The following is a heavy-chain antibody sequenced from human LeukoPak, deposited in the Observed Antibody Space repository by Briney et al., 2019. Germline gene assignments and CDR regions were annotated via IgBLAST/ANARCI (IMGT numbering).Heavy chain of an antibody. CDR1: GVSINSYW. Sequence: SQTLSLTSTVPGVSINSYWLSWIPQPPGKGVDRLGYVYYSGTTSYNPSLKTRVTISIDTSKNQFSLKLSSVTAADTAVYYCARVLRPMASQYYFDYWGQGTLVTVS. CDR2: VYYSGTT. J-gene: IGHJ4*02. V-gene: IGHV4-59*01. CDR3: ARVLRPMASQYYFDY. D-gene: IGHD3-10*01.